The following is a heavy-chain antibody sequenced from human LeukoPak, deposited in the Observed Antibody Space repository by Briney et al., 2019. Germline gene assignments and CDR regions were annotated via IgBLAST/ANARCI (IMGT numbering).Heavy chain of an antibody. CDR3: AKDVRNTGWYKES. V-gene: IGHV3-23*01. Sequence: PGGSLRLSCAASGFTFSSYAMSWIRHAPGKGLEWVSGLTGSGNTAYYADSVKGRFTISRDNSKNTLYLQMGSLRVEDTAMYYCAKDVRNTGWYKESWGQGTLVTVSS. CDR2: LTGSGNTA. J-gene: IGHJ5*02. CDR1: GFTFSSYA. D-gene: IGHD6-19*01.